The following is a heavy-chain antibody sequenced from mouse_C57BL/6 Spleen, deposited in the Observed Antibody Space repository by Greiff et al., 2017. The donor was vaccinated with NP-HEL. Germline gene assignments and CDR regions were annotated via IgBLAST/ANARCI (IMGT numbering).Heavy chain of an antibody. CDR1: GYTFTSYW. V-gene: IGHV1-61*01. J-gene: IGHJ2*01. D-gene: IGHD3-3*01. Sequence: QVQLKQPGAELVRPGSSVKLSCKASGYTFTSYWMDWVKQRPGQGLEWIGNIYPSDSETHYNQKFKDKATLTVDKSSSTAYMQLSSLTSEDSAVYYCARKGPGTFFDYWGQGTTLTVSS. CDR2: IYPSDSET. CDR3: ARKGPGTFFDY.